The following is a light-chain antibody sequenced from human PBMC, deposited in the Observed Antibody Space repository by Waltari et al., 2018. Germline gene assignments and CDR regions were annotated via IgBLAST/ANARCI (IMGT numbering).Light chain of an antibody. CDR3: CSYGGYNTPWV. CDR2: ETT. CDR1: SSDVGHYNL. J-gene: IGLJ3*02. Sequence: QSALTQPASVSGSPGQSITISCTGTSSDVGHYNLVSWYQQHPGQAPKLIIYETTKRPSGVSTRFSGSKSGNTASLAVSGLQTEDEAEYYCCSYGGYNTPWVFGGGTKLTVL. V-gene: IGLV2-23*01.